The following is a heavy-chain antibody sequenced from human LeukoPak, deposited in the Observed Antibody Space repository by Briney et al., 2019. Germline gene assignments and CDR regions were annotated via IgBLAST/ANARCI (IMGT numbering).Heavy chain of an antibody. J-gene: IGHJ4*02. D-gene: IGHD2-15*01. V-gene: IGHV1-46*01. Sequence: ASVKVSCKASGYTFTSNHIHWVRQAPGQGLEWMGIINPSGRSTNYAQKFQGRVTMTSDTSTGTVFMELSSLRSEDTAVYYCAKEEGQVPGPLVVAGTYYFDYWGQGTLVTVSS. CDR2: INPSGRST. CDR3: AKEEGQVPGPLVVAGTYYFDY. CDR1: GYTFTSNH.